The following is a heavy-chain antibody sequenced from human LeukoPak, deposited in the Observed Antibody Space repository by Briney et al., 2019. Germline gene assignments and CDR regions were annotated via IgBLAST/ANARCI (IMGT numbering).Heavy chain of an antibody. CDR3: AKDRDYGGIHFDY. D-gene: IGHD4-23*01. J-gene: IGHJ4*02. CDR2: ISYDGSNK. CDR1: GFTFSSYG. Sequence: PGRSLRLSCAASGFTFSSYGMHWVRQPPGKGLEWVAVISYDGSNKYYADSVKGRFTISRDNSKNTLYLQMNSLRAEDTAVYYCAKDRDYGGIHFDYWGQGTLVTVSS. V-gene: IGHV3-30*18.